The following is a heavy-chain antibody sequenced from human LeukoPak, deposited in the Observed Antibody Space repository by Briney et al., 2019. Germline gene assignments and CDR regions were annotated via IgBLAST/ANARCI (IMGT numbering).Heavy chain of an antibody. CDR1: GFTFSNYW. Sequence: PGGSLRLSCAASGFTFSNYWMNWVRQAPGKGLEWVANIKKDGSEKDYVDSVKGRFTISRDNAKNSLFLQMNSLRAEDTAVYYCARVQYSGNFYFDHWGQGTLVTVSS. J-gene: IGHJ4*02. V-gene: IGHV3-7*01. CDR2: IKKDGSEK. D-gene: IGHD1-26*01. CDR3: ARVQYSGNFYFDH.